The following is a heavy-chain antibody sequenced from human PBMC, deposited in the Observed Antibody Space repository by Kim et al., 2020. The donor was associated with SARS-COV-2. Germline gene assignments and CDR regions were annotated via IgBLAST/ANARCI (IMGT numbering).Heavy chain of an antibody. CDR2: INHSGST. CDR3: ARGPRAGLMVRGKAQSYFDY. Sequence: SETLSLTCAVYGGSFSGYYWSWIRQPPGKGLEWIGEINHSGSTNYNPSLKSRVTISVDTSKNQFSLKLSSVTAADTAVYYCARGPRAGLMVRGKAQSYFDYWGQGTLVTVSS. J-gene: IGHJ4*02. CDR1: GGSFSGYY. D-gene: IGHD3-10*01. V-gene: IGHV4-34*01.